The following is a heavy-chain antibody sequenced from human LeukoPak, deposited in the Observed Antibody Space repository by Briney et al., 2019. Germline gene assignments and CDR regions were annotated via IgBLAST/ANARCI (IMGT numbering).Heavy chain of an antibody. CDR1: GYTFTSYD. Sequence: ASVKVSCKASGYTFTSYDINWVRQATGQGLEWMGWINPNSGGTNYAQKFQGRVTMTRDTSISTAYMELSRLRSDDTAVYYCAREKLWNYYGMDVWGQGTTVTVSS. CDR3: AREKLWNYYGMDV. D-gene: IGHD3-16*01. CDR2: INPNSGGT. J-gene: IGHJ6*02. V-gene: IGHV1-2*02.